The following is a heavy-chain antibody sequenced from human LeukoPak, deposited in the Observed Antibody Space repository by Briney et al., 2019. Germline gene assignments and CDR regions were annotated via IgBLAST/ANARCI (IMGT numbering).Heavy chain of an antibody. D-gene: IGHD3-16*02. CDR1: GDSVSSNSAA. Sequence: SQTLSLTCAIPGDSVSSNSAAWNWIRQSPSRGLEWLGRTYYRSKWYNDYAVSVKSRITINPDTSKNQFSLQLNSVTPEDTAVYYCARDMITFGGVIVPWGMDVWGQGTTVTVSS. V-gene: IGHV6-1*01. CDR2: TYYRSKWYN. CDR3: ARDMITFGGVIVPWGMDV. J-gene: IGHJ6*02.